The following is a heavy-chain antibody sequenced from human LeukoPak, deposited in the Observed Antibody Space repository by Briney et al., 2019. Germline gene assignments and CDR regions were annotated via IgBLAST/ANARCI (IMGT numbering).Heavy chain of an antibody. Sequence: PSETLSLTCTVSGGSISSSSYYWGWIRQPPGKGLEWIGSIYYSGSTYYNPSLKSRVTISVDTSNNQFSLKLSSVTAADTAVYYCARRAIVVVPAAPADAFDIWGQGTMVTVSS. J-gene: IGHJ3*02. V-gene: IGHV4-39*01. D-gene: IGHD2-2*01. CDR1: GGSISSSSYY. CDR2: IYYSGST. CDR3: ARRAIVVVPAAPADAFDI.